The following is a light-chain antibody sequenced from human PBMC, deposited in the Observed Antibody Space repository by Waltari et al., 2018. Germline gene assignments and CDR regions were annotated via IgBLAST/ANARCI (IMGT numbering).Light chain of an antibody. CDR3: LQDSSYPRT. J-gene: IGKJ1*01. V-gene: IGKV1-6*01. CDR1: QDNGNE. CDR2: GTS. Sequence: AIQMTQSPSSLSASVGDRVTITCRASQDNGNELGWYQQKPGKAPKLLIYGTSILESGVPSRFSGSRSGTDFTLTISSLQPEDFATHYCLQDSSYPRTFGQGTKVEIK.